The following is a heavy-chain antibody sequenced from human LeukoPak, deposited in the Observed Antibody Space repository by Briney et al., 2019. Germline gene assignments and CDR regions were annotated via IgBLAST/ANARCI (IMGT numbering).Heavy chain of an antibody. J-gene: IGHJ3*02. Sequence: GGSLRLSCAASGFTFSDYYMSWIRQAPGKGLEWFSYISSSGSTIYYADSVKGRFTISRDNAKNSLYLQMNSLRAEDTAVYYCARVAAAYDAFDIWGQGTMVTVSS. V-gene: IGHV3-11*01. D-gene: IGHD6-13*01. CDR3: ARVAAAYDAFDI. CDR2: ISSSGSTI. CDR1: GFTFSDYY.